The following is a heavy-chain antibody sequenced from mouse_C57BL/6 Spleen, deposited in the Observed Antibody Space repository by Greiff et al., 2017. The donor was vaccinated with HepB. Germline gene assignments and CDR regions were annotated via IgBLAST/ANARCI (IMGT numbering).Heavy chain of an antibody. V-gene: IGHV1-82*01. Sequence: VKLQQSGPELVKPGASVKISCKASGYAFSSSWMNWVKQRPGKGLEWIGRIYPGDGDTNYNGKFKGKATLTADKSSSTAYMQLSSLTSEDSAVYFCARIYYYGSSYEDYAMDYWGQGTSVTVSS. D-gene: IGHD1-1*01. CDR3: ARIYYYGSSYEDYAMDY. J-gene: IGHJ4*01. CDR1: GYAFSSSW. CDR2: IYPGDGDT.